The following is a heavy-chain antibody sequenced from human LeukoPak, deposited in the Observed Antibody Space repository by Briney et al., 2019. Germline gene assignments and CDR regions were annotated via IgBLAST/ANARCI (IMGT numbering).Heavy chain of an antibody. Sequence: GGSLRLSCAASGFTFSSYEMNWVRQAPGKGLEWVSTIGIGGGNTYYAGSVKGRFTISRDNSKNTLYLQMNRLRAEDTALYYCAKKAGGPSDYWGQGTLVTVSS. D-gene: IGHD2-15*01. CDR1: GFTFSSYE. CDR2: IGIGGGNT. CDR3: AKKAGGPSDY. J-gene: IGHJ4*02. V-gene: IGHV3-23*01.